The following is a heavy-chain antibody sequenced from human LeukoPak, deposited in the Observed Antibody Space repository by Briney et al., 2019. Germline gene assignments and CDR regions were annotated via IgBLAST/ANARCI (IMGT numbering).Heavy chain of an antibody. CDR3: ARGANLVGPTVRFDY. V-gene: IGHV4-39*07. CDR1: GGSISSSSYY. D-gene: IGHD1-26*01. Sequence: PSETLSLTCTVSGGSISSSSYYWGWIRQPPGKGLEWIGEINHSGSTNYNPSLKSRVTISVDTSKNQFSLKLSSVTAADTAVYYCARGANLVGPTVRFDYWGQGTLVTVSS. J-gene: IGHJ4*02. CDR2: INHSGST.